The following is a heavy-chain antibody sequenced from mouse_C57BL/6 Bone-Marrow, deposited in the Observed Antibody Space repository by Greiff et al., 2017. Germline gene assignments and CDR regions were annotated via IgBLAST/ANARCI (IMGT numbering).Heavy chain of an antibody. CDR2: IYPGGGYT. Sequence: QVQLQQSGAELVRPGTSVKMSCKASGYTYTNYWIGWAKQRPGHGLEWIGDIYPGGGYTNYNEKFKGKATLTADKSSSTAYMQFSSLTSEDSAIYYCARGDYYGSSFAYWGQGTLVTVSA. CDR3: ARGDYYGSSFAY. V-gene: IGHV1-63*01. CDR1: GYTYTNYW. J-gene: IGHJ3*01. D-gene: IGHD1-1*01.